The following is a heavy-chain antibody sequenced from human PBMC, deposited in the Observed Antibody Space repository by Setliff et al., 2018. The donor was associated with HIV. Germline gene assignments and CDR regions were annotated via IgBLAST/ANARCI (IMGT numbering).Heavy chain of an antibody. CDR3: ARDRPPSTVDMLGAFDR. Sequence: SETLSLTCTVSRGSISRYYWSWIRQPPGKGLEWIGYIYYTGTTKYNPSLKSRVTMSVDTSKNQLSLKLSSLTDADTAVYYCARDRPPSTVDMLGAFDRWGQGTVVTVSS. CDR1: RGSISRYY. J-gene: IGHJ3*02. V-gene: IGHV4-59*01. D-gene: IGHD4-17*01. CDR2: IYYTGTT.